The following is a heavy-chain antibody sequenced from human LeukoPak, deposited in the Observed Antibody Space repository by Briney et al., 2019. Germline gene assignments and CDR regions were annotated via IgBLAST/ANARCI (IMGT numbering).Heavy chain of an antibody. CDR2: IYYSGST. CDR3: AREGYSYAPGNWFDP. CDR1: GGSISSGGYY. D-gene: IGHD5-18*01. V-gene: IGHV4-31*03. J-gene: IGHJ5*02. Sequence: SETLSLTCTVSGGSISSGGYYWTWIRQHPGKGLEWIGYIYYSGSTHYNPSLKSRLTISVDTSKNQFSLKLTSVTAADTAVYYCAREGYSYAPGNWFDPWGQGTLATVSS.